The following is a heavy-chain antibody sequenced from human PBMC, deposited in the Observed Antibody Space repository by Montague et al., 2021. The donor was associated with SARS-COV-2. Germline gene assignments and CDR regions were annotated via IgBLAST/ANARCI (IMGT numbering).Heavy chain of an antibody. V-gene: IGHV4-59*08. CDR3: VRHPQYDGLNGPPDF. CDR1: GVSVTDYY. J-gene: IGHJ4*02. D-gene: IGHD3-9*01. Sequence: SETLSLTCTVSGVSVTDYYWSWIRQPPGKGLEWVGDVLYNEGTNFNPSLKSRVAISVDTSKNQFSLRLTSVTAADTAFYYCVRHPQYDGLNGPPDFWDQGTLVTVSS. CDR2: VLYNEGT.